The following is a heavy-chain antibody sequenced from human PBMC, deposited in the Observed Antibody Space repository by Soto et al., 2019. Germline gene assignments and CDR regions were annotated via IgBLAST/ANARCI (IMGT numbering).Heavy chain of an antibody. Sequence: GGSLRLSCAASGFTFSSYSMNWVRQAPGKGLEWVSSISSSSSYIYYADSVKGRFTISRDNAKNSLYLQMNSLRAEDTAVYYCARVKYDILTGYSSCFDYWGQGTLVTVSS. CDR3: ARVKYDILTGYSSCFDY. CDR2: ISSSSSYI. J-gene: IGHJ4*02. CDR1: GFTFSSYS. D-gene: IGHD3-9*01. V-gene: IGHV3-21*01.